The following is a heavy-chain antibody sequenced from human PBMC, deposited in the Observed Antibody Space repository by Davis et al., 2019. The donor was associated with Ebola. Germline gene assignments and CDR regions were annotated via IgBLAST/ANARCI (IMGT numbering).Heavy chain of an antibody. CDR1: GFTFSNDW. CDR2: ISPDGSRT. V-gene: IGHV3-74*01. Sequence: GESLKISCAASGFTFSNDWMHWVRQAPGKGLVWVSRISPDGSRTDYADSVKGRFSISRDTAKNTLFLQMNSLRVEDTAVYYCAKDFGGPVDNWGQGTLVTVSS. J-gene: IGHJ4*02. CDR3: AKDFGGPVDN. D-gene: IGHD3-3*01.